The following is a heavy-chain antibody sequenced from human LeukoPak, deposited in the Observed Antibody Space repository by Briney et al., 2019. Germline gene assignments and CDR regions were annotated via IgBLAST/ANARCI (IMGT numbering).Heavy chain of an antibody. V-gene: IGHV3-11*01. CDR1: GFTFTDYY. J-gene: IGHJ5*01. CDR3: ARDNWVDC. Sequence: PGVSLRLSCATSGFTFTDYYMSWIRQAPGKGLERVSYISVSGTTMYYADSVKGRFTLSRDNAKNSLYLQMNSLRAEDTAVYYCARDNWVDCWGQGTLVTVSS. CDR2: ISVSGTTM.